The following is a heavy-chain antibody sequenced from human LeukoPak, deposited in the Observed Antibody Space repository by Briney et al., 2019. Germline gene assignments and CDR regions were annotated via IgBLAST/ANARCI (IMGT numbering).Heavy chain of an antibody. CDR2: INHSGRT. V-gene: IGHV4-34*01. J-gene: IGHJ4*02. Sequence: SETLSLTCAVYGGSFSGYYWRWIRQPPGKGLEWIGEINHSGRTNYNPSLKSRVTISVDTSKHQFSLKLTSVTAADTAVYYCARRTSQISYGLDTLYYFDYWGQGTLVTVSS. D-gene: IGHD3-10*01. CDR1: GGSFSGYY. CDR3: ARRTSQISYGLDTLYYFDY.